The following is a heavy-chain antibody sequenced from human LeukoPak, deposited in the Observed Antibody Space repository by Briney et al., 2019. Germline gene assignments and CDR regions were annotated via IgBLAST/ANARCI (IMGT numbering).Heavy chain of an antibody. D-gene: IGHD3-22*01. Sequence: PSETLSLTCTVSGVSITSYYWSWIRQPPGKGLEWIGSIYHSGSTNDNPSLKSRVTTSVDTSKNQFSLKLSSVTAADTAVYYCARVFHDSSGYPLDYWGQGTLVTVSS. CDR3: ARVFHDSSGYPLDY. CDR2: IYHSGST. V-gene: IGHV4-59*08. J-gene: IGHJ4*02. CDR1: GVSITSYY.